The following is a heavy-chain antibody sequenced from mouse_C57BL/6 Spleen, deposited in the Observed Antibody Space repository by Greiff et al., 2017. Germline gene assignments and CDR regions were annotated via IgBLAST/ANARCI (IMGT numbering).Heavy chain of an antibody. CDR2: IHPSDSDT. CDR1: GYTFTSYW. V-gene: IGHV1-74*01. Sequence: QVQLQQSGAELVKPGASVKVSCKASGYTFTSYWMHWVKQRPGQGLEWIGRIHPSDSDTNYKQKFKGKATLTVDKSTSTAYMQISSLTSEDSAVYYCAIRLFDYWGQGTTLTVSS. J-gene: IGHJ2*01. CDR3: AIRLFDY.